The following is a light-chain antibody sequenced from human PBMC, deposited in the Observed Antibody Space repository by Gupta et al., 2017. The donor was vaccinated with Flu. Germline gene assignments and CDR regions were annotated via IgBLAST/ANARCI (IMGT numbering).Light chain of an antibody. CDR2: DTS. J-gene: IGLJ3*02. Sequence: QAVVTQEPSLTVSPEGTVTLTCGSSTGTVTSGHYPYWFQQKPGQAPRTLIHDTSNKHSWTPARFSGSLLGGKAALTLSGAQPEDEAEYYCLLSSGGARVFGAGTKLTVL. CDR1: TGTVTSGHY. V-gene: IGLV7-46*01. CDR3: LLSSGGARV.